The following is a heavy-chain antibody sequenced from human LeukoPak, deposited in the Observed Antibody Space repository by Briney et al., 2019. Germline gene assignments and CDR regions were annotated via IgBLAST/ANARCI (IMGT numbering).Heavy chain of an antibody. V-gene: IGHV3-48*01. J-gene: IGHJ4*02. CDR3: ARDYKYAFDN. CDR1: GFTFSDYS. CDR2: IGMSSVNT. D-gene: IGHD5-24*01. Sequence: GGSLRLSCAASGFTFSDYSMNWVRQAPGKGLEWISYIGMSSVNTKYADSVKGRFTIFGDKAKNSLYLQMNSLRVEDTAVYYCARDYKYAFDNWGQGTLVTVSS.